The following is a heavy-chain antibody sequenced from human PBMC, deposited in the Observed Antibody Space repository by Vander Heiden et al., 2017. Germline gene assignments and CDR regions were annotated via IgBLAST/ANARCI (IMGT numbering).Heavy chain of an antibody. V-gene: IGHV3-72*01. J-gene: IGHJ4*02. Sequence: EVQLVESGGGLVQPGGSLRLSCAASGFSYNDPYMDWVRQAPGKGLDWVGRIRDKGTDYTTQYAASVEGRFTISRDDSKNSIYLQLNSLKTEDTAVYYCARVTRGNYLEFWGQGTLVTVSS. CDR3: ARVTRGNYLEF. D-gene: IGHD3-16*02. CDR2: IRDKGTDYTT. CDR1: GFSYNDPY.